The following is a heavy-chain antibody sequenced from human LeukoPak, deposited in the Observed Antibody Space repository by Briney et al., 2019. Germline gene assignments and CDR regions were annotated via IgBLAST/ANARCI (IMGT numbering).Heavy chain of an antibody. J-gene: IGHJ4*02. Sequence: ASVKVSCKASGYTFTSYDINWVRQATGQGLEWMGWMNPNSGNTGYAQKFQGRVAMTRNTSISTAYMELSRLRSDDTAVYYCARESSSSWDWGQGTLVTVSS. CDR1: GYTFTSYD. CDR3: ARESSSSWD. D-gene: IGHD6-13*01. CDR2: MNPNSGNT. V-gene: IGHV1-8*01.